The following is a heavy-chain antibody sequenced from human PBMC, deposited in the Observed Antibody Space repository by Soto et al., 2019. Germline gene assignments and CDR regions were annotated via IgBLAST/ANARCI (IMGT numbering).Heavy chain of an antibody. CDR1: GFTVSSNY. D-gene: IGHD3-16*01. CDR2: IYSGGSA. Sequence: GSLRLSCAASGFTVSSNYMSWVRQAPGKGQERVSVIYSGGSAYYADSVKGRFTISRDNSKNTLYLQMNSLRAEDTVVYYCARGLSFPIMITSGAFDIWGQGTMVTVSS. J-gene: IGHJ3*02. V-gene: IGHV3-66*01. CDR3: ARGLSFPIMITSGAFDI.